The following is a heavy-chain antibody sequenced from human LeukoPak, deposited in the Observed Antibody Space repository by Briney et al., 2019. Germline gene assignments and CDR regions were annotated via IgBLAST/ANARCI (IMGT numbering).Heavy chain of an antibody. CDR1: GGTFGSYT. CDR2: IIPILGIA. Sequence: SVKVSCKASGGTFGSYTISWVRQAPGQGLEWMGRIIPILGIANYAQKFQGRVTITADKSTSTAYMELSGLRSEDTAVYYCARDVWESTYYYYYGMDVWGQGTTVTVSS. CDR3: ARDVWESTYYYYYGMDV. D-gene: IGHD2-8*01. V-gene: IGHV1-69*04. J-gene: IGHJ6*02.